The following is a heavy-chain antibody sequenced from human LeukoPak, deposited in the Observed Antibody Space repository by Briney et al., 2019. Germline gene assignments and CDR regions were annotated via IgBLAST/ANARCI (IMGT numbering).Heavy chain of an antibody. Sequence: GGSLRLSCAASGFTFSSYAIHWVRQAPGKGLEWMGGFDPEDGKTIYAQKFQGRVTMTEDTSTDTAYMELSSLRSEDTAVYYCATSLHRAYFDYWGQGTLVTVSS. CDR3: ATSLHRAYFDY. D-gene: IGHD2-15*01. V-gene: IGHV1-24*01. CDR2: FDPEDGKT. CDR1: GFTFSSYA. J-gene: IGHJ4*02.